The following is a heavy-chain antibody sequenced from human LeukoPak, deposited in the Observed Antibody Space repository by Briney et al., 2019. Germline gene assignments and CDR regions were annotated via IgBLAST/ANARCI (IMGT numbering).Heavy chain of an antibody. D-gene: IGHD3-3*02. CDR3: ARDPYSISREPNWFDP. V-gene: IGHV3-7*01. CDR2: IKHDGSDK. CDR1: GFTFSSHW. Sequence: GGSLKLSCVGSGFTFSSHWMSWVRQAPGKGLEWVANIKHDGSDKFYVDSVKGRFTISRDNAKKSLYLQMNSLRAEDTAVYYCARDPYSISREPNWFDPWGQGTLVTVSS. J-gene: IGHJ5*02.